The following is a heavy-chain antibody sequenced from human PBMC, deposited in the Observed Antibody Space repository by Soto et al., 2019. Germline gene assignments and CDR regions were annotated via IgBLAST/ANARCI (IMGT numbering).Heavy chain of an antibody. V-gene: IGHV4-59*01. CDR2: IYYSGST. J-gene: IGHJ4*02. CDR1: GGSISTYY. Sequence: SETLSLTCTVSGGSISTYYWSWIRQPPGKGLEWIGYIYYSGSTNYNPSLKSRVTISVDTSKNQFSLKLSSVTAADTAVYYCARGLGFPLDYWGQGTLVTVSS. CDR3: ARGLGFPLDY. D-gene: IGHD6-19*01.